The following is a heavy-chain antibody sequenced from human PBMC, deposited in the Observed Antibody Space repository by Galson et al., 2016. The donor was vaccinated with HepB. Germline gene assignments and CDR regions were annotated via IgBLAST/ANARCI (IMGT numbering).Heavy chain of an antibody. V-gene: IGHV1-3*01. CDR3: ARAMRYYDSSGYPSVGMDV. J-gene: IGHJ6*02. CDR1: GYTFRNYA. CDR2: INAGNGKT. D-gene: IGHD3-22*01. Sequence: SVKVSCKASGYTFRNYAMHWVRQAPGQRLEWMAWINAGNGKTKSSERFQGRVTITRDTSASTAYMELISLRSEDTAVYYCARAMRYYDSSGYPSVGMDVWGQETTVTVSS.